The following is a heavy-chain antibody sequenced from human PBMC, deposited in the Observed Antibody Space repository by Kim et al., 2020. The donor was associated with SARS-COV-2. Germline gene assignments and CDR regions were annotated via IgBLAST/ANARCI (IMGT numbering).Heavy chain of an antibody. Sequence: GGSLRLSCAASGFTFSSYGMHWVRQAPGKGLEWVAVIWYDGSNKYYADSVKGRFTISRDNSKNTLYLQMNSLRAEDTAVYYCASFSSRADYYYYGMDVWGQGTTVTVSS. CDR1: GFTFSSYG. CDR3: ASFSSRADYYYYGMDV. V-gene: IGHV3-33*01. CDR2: IWYDGSNK. J-gene: IGHJ6*02. D-gene: IGHD6-13*01.